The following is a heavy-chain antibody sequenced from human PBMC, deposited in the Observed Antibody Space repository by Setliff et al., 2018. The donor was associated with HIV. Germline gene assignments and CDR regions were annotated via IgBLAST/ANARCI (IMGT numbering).Heavy chain of an antibody. D-gene: IGHD2-15*01. V-gene: IGHV4-34*01. CDR3: ARDCSGGTCHSGGGYDTFDF. CDR1: TESLTRYD. J-gene: IGHJ3*01. CDR2: IDDSGSI. Sequence: SETLSLTCAVYTESLTRYDWAWIRQSPEKGLEWIGEIDDSGSIIYNPSLQSRVTMSVDTSKNQFSLKVRSLTAADTGLYYCARDCSGGTCHSGGGYDTFDFWGQGTMVTISS.